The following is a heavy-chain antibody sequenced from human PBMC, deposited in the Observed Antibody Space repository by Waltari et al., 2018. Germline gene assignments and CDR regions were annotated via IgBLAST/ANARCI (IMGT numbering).Heavy chain of an antibody. J-gene: IGHJ2*01. Sequence: EVQLVQSGAEVKKPGESLKISCKGSGYSFTSYWIGWVRQMPGKGLEWMGIIYPGDSDNRYSPSFLGQVTISADKSISTAYLQWSSLKASDTAMYYCASSTYCGGDCSLGGYFDLWGRGTLVTVSS. CDR2: IYPGDSDN. CDR1: GYSFTSYW. D-gene: IGHD2-21*01. CDR3: ASSTYCGGDCSLGGYFDL. V-gene: IGHV5-51*03.